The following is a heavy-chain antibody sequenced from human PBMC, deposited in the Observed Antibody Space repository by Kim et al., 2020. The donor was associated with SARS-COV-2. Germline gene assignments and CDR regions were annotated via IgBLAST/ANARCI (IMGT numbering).Heavy chain of an antibody. CDR3: TRGRVGVVPAPLLGLGPYYDYFILDV. Sequence: SETLSLTCAVYGGSFSGHSWSWIRQPPGKGLEWIGEITHSGSTKYNPSLKSRLTISIDMSKNQFSLKLTSVTAADTGLYYCTRGRVGVVPAPLLGLGPYYDYFILDVWGQGTTVTVSS. J-gene: IGHJ6*02. V-gene: IGHV4-34*01. CDR1: GGSFSGHS. CDR2: ITHSGST. D-gene: IGHD2-2*02.